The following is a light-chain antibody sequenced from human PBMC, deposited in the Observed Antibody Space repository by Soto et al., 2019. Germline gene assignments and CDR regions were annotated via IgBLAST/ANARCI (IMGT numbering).Light chain of an antibody. CDR1: SGDVGTYDL. CDR2: EAT. Sequence: QSALTQPASVSGSPGQSITISCTGTSGDVGTYDLVSWYQHHPGAAPKLMVYEATRRPSGISNRFSGSKSGNTASLTISGLQAEDEAAYYCCSFAGSFSYVFGTATKLTVL. CDR3: CSFAGSFSYV. V-gene: IGLV2-23*01. J-gene: IGLJ1*01.